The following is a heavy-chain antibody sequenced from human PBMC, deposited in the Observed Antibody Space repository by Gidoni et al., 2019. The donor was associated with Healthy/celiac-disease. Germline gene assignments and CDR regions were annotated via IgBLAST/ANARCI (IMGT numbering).Heavy chain of an antibody. V-gene: IGHV3-73*02. CDR3: TSPYYYDSSGYDAFDI. D-gene: IGHD3-22*01. CDR1: GFTFSGSA. J-gene: IGHJ3*02. CDR2: IRSKANSYAT. Sequence: EVQLVESGGGLVQPGGSLKLSCAASGFTFSGSAMHWVRQASGKGLEWVGRIRSKANSYATAYAASVKGRFTISRDDSKNTAYLQMNSLKTEDTAVYYCTSPYYYDSSGYDAFDIWGQGTMVTVSS.